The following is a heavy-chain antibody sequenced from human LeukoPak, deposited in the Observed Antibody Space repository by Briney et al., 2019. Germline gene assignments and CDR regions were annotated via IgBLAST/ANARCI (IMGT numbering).Heavy chain of an antibody. V-gene: IGHV3-21*04. Sequence: GSLSLSCAASRFTFSTYSMNWVRQAPGKGLEWVSSIDSTSTYIYYADSVKGRFTISRDNAKNSLYLQMDSLRAEDTAVYYCARDSLVGSTTPVFDYWGQEPWSPSPQ. D-gene: IGHD1-26*01. CDR2: IDSTSTYI. CDR3: ARDSLVGSTTPVFDY. CDR1: RFTFSTYS. J-gene: IGHJ4*01.